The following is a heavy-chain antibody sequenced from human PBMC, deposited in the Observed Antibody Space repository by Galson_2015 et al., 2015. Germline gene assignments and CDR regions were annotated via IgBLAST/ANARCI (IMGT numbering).Heavy chain of an antibody. CDR1: GGSISSYY. V-gene: IGHV4-59*01. CDR2: IYYSGST. D-gene: IGHD4/OR15-4a*01. Sequence: ETLSLTCTVSGGSISSYYWSWIRQPPGKGLEWIGYIYYSGSTNYNPSLKSRVTISVDTSKNQFSLKLSSVTAADTAVYYCAGTMGPGFYGMDVWGQGTTVTVSS. J-gene: IGHJ6*02. CDR3: AGTMGPGFYGMDV.